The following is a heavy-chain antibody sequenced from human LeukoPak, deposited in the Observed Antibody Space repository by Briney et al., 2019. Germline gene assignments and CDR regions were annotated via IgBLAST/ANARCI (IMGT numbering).Heavy chain of an antibody. CDR3: ATLTTVVTAYYFDY. D-gene: IGHD4-23*01. J-gene: IGHJ4*02. CDR1: GGSISSYY. CDR2: IYHSGST. Sequence: SETLSLTCTVSGGSISSYYWSWIRQPPGKGLEWIRYIYHSGSTDYNPSLKSRVTISVDTSKSQFSLKLASVTAADTAVYYCATLTTVVTAYYFDYWGQGTLVTVSS. V-gene: IGHV4-4*09.